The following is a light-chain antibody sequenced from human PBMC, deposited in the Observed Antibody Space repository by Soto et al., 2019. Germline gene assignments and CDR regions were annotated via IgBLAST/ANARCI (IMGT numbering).Light chain of an antibody. CDR2: EVS. CDR1: SSDVGAYKY. CDR3: TSYVGSDTWV. Sequence: QSVLTQPPSASGSPGQSVTISCTGTSSDVGAYKYVSWYQQYPGIAPKLMIYEVSKRPSGVPARFSGSKSGNTASLTVSGLQSEDEADYYCTSYVGSDTWVFGGGTKLTVL. J-gene: IGLJ3*02. V-gene: IGLV2-8*01.